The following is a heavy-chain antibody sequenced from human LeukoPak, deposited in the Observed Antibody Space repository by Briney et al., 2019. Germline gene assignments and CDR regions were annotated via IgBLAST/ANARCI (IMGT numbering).Heavy chain of an antibody. Sequence: GASVKVSCKASGYTFTSYAMHWVRQAPGQRLEWMGWINASNGYTKYSQKFQGRVTITRDTSASTAYMELSSLRSEDTAVYYCARVDWEVTMVRGVSFDYWGQGTLVTVSS. CDR3: ARVDWEVTMVRGVSFDY. CDR1: GYTFTSYA. CDR2: INASNGYT. V-gene: IGHV1-3*01. J-gene: IGHJ4*02. D-gene: IGHD3-10*01.